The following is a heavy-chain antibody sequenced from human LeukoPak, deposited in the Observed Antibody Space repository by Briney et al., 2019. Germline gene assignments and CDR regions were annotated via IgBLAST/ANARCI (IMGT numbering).Heavy chain of an antibody. J-gene: IGHJ4*02. D-gene: IGHD3-16*01. CDR3: AKRVAGDNYFDY. CDR1: GFTFSSYA. V-gene: IGHV3-23*01. CDR2: IGGSDGST. Sequence: GGSLRLSCAASGFTFSSYAMSWVRQAPGKGLEWVSAIGGSDGSTFYGNSVKGRFTISRDNSKNTPYLQMNSLRAEDTAIYYCAKRVAGDNYFDYWGQGTLVTVSS.